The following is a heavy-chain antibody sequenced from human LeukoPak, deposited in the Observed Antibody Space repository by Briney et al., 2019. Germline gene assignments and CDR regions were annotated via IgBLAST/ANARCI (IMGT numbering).Heavy chain of an antibody. J-gene: IGHJ4*02. CDR3: ARIGLYPGYSSSWAHDFDY. CDR1: GFTFSSFT. Sequence: KSGGSLRLSCAASGFTFSSFTMNWVRQAPGKGLEWISSIRSSDGYMAYADSVKGRFTISRDNAKNSLYLQMNSLRAEDTAVYYCARIGLYPGYSSSWAHDFDYWGQGTLVTVSS. V-gene: IGHV3-21*06. D-gene: IGHD6-13*01. CDR2: IRSSDGYM.